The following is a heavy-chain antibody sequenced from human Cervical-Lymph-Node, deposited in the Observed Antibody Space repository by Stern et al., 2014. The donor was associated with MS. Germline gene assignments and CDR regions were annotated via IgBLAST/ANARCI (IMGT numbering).Heavy chain of an antibody. CDR1: GYTFTNYG. Sequence: QVQLVQSGAEVKKPGASVKVSCKASGYTFTNYGISWVRQAPGQGLEWMGWIRGYNDDTNYVEKFQGRVTMTTDTSTSTAYMELRSLRSDDTAVYYCARDHHIAVAGTGGGFDPWGQGTLVTVSS. V-gene: IGHV1-18*01. CDR3: ARDHHIAVAGTGGGFDP. J-gene: IGHJ5*02. D-gene: IGHD6-19*01. CDR2: IRGYNDDT.